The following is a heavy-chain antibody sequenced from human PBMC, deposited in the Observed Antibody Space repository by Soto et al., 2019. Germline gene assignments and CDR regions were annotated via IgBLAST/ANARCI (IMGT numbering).Heavy chain of an antibody. Sequence: SVKVSCKASGGTFSSYAISWVRQAPGQGLEWMGGIIPIFGTANYAQKFQGRVTMTRDTSISTAYMELSRLRSDDTAVYYCAREVDIVATPGGMDVWGQGTTVTVSS. V-gene: IGHV1-69*05. D-gene: IGHD5-12*01. CDR3: AREVDIVATPGGMDV. CDR1: GGTFSSYA. J-gene: IGHJ6*02. CDR2: IIPIFGTA.